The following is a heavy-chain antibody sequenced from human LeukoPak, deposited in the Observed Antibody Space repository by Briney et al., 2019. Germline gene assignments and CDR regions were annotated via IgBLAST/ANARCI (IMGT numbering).Heavy chain of an antibody. D-gene: IGHD5-24*01. Sequence: GGSLRLSCAASGFTFSSYGMHWVRQAPGKGLEWVAFIRYDGSNKYYADSVKGRFTISRDNSKNTLYLQMNSLRAEDTAVYYCAKSCFGYNLPPSDAFDIWGQGTMVTVSS. V-gene: IGHV3-30*02. CDR1: GFTFSSYG. CDR2: IRYDGSNK. J-gene: IGHJ3*02. CDR3: AKSCFGYNLPPSDAFDI.